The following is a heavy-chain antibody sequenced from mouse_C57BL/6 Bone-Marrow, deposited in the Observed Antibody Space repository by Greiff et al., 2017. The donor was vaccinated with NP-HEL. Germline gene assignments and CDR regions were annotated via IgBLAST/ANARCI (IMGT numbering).Heavy chain of an antibody. D-gene: IGHD5-2*01. CDR1: GYTFTDYY. CDR2: INPNNGGT. Sequence: EVQLQQSGPELVKPGASVKISCKASGYTFTDYYMNWVKQSNGKSLEWIGDINPNNGGTSYNQKFKGKATLTVDKSSSTAYIELRSLTSEDSAVYYCAREYLDYWGQGTPLTVSS. J-gene: IGHJ2*01. CDR3: AREYLDY. V-gene: IGHV1-26*01.